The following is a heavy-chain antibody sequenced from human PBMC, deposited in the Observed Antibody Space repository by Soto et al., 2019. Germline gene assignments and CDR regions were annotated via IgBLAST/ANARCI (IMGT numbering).Heavy chain of an antibody. V-gene: IGHV1-69*06. CDR2: IIPIFGTA. CDR3: ARDKRGYSGYDQGSVYFDY. Sequence: EASVKVSCKASGGTFSSYAISWVRQAPGQGLEWMGGIIPIFGTANYAQKFQGRVTITADKSTSTAYMELSSLRSEDTAVYYCARDKRGYSGYDQGSVYFDYWGQGTLVTVSS. D-gene: IGHD5-12*01. CDR1: GGTFSSYA. J-gene: IGHJ4*02.